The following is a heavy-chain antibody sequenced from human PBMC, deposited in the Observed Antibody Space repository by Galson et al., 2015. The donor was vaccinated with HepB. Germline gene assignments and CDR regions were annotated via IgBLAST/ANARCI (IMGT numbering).Heavy chain of an antibody. Sequence: ETLSLTCAVYNESFSGYYWSWIRQSPNKGLEWIGEISHLETTNYNPSLRSRVTISLDTSKNQFSLKLSSVTAADTALYFCARGGSVDISTFSNAHHDAFDVWGQGTMVTVSS. CDR3: ARGGSVDISTFSNAHHDAFDV. CDR2: ISHLETT. V-gene: IGHV4-34*01. D-gene: IGHD3-9*01. J-gene: IGHJ3*01. CDR1: NESFSGYY.